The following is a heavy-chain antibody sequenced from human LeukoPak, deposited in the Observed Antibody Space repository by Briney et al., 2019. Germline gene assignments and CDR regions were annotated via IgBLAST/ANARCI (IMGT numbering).Heavy chain of an antibody. D-gene: IGHD2-15*01. CDR1: GGSFSGYY. CDR2: INHSGST. CDR3: ASSGGRY. J-gene: IGHJ4*02. V-gene: IGHV4-34*01. Sequence: SETLSLTCAVYGGSFSGYYWSWIRQPPGKGLEWIGEINHSGSTNYNPSLKSRVTISVDTSKNQFSLKLSSVTAADTAVYYCASSGGRYWGQGTPVTVSS.